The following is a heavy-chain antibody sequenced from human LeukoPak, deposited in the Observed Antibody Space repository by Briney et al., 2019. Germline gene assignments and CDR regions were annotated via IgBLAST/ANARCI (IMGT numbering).Heavy chain of an antibody. CDR3: AGYSNSWLSWFDP. J-gene: IGHJ5*02. CDR1: GGSISSSSYY. Sequence: PSETLSLTCTVSGGSISSSSYYWGWIRQPPGKGLEWIGSIYHSGSTYYNPSLKSRVTISVDTSKNQFSLKLSSVTAADTAVYYCAGYSNSWLSWFDPWGQGTLVTVSS. V-gene: IGHV4-39*07. D-gene: IGHD6-13*01. CDR2: IYHSGST.